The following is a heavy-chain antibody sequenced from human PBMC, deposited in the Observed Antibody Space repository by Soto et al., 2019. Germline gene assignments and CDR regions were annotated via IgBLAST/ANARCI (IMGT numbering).Heavy chain of an antibody. CDR1: GFTFSSYA. J-gene: IGHJ4*02. D-gene: IGHD6-6*01. Sequence: EVQLLESGGGLVQPGESLRLSCAASGFTFSSYAMSWVRQAPGKGLEWVSVISGSDYSTYYADSGKGRFTISRDNSKNTLYLQMNSLRAEDTAVYYCAKRSSSSTFDYWGQGTLVTVSS. V-gene: IGHV3-23*01. CDR2: ISGSDYST. CDR3: AKRSSSSTFDY.